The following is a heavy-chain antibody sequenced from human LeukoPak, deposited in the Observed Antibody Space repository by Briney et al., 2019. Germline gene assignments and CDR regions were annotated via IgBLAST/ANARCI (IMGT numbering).Heavy chain of an antibody. J-gene: IGHJ4*02. CDR3: ARYVYGVVTSFDY. CDR2: ISTRSDYI. V-gene: IGHV3-21*01. D-gene: IGHD3-3*01. CDR1: TFTLSIHT. Sequence: GGSLRLSCAVSTFTLSIHTMDWSSRAPGKGLEWVSSISTRSDYIYYAESVKGRFTISRDNANNSLYLQMNNPKGDGPAVYDCARYVYGVVTSFDYWGQGTLVTVSS.